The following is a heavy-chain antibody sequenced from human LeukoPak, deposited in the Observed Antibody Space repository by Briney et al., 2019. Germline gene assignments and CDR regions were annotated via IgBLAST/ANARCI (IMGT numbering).Heavy chain of an antibody. V-gene: IGHV4-59*12. Sequence: SETLSLTCTVSGGSISSYYWSWIRQPPGKGLEWIGYIYYSGSTNYNPSLKSRVTISVDTSKNQFSLKLSSVTAADTAVYYCARSTRRSYYYDSSGYYRDAFDIWGQGTMVTVSS. D-gene: IGHD3-22*01. CDR3: ARSTRRSYYYDSSGYYRDAFDI. CDR2: IYYSGST. J-gene: IGHJ3*02. CDR1: GGSISSYY.